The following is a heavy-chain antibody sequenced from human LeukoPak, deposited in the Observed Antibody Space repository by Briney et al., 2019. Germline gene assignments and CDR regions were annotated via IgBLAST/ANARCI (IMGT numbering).Heavy chain of an antibody. Sequence: GESLKISCKGSGYSFISRYRFTRYWIGWVRQMPGKGLEWMGIIYPGDSDTRYSPSFQGQVTISADKSISTAYLQWSSLKASDTAMYYCARLTPETYYYDSSSYPDYWGQGTLVTVSS. D-gene: IGHD3-22*01. CDR1: GYSFISRYRFTRYW. J-gene: IGHJ4*02. CDR3: ARLTPETYYYDSSSYPDY. V-gene: IGHV5-51*01. CDR2: IYPGDSDT.